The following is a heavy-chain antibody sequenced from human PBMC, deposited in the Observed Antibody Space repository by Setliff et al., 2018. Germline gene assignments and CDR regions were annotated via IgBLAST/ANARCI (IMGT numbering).Heavy chain of an antibody. V-gene: IGHV3-15*01. D-gene: IGHD3-10*01. CDR1: GLSFNTVW. CDR3: TTGTNYFGSGSTTHLFYMDV. CDR2: IRRKTDGGAT. Sequence: GGSLRLSCAASGLSFNTVWMHWVRQAPGKGLEWVGHIRRKTDGGATSYAAPVQGRFTISRNDSTNTLYLHMNSLTTEDTGVYYCTTGTNYFGSGSTTHLFYMDVWGKGTTVTVSS. J-gene: IGHJ6*03.